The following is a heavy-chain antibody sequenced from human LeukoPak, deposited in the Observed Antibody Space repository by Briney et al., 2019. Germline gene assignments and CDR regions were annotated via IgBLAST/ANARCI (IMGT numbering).Heavy chain of an antibody. CDR1: GFTFSSHA. J-gene: IGHJ3*02. V-gene: IGHV3-30*01. D-gene: IGHD2-15*01. CDR2: ISYDGSNK. CDR3: ASGGYCSGGSCQGDAFDI. Sequence: GGSLRLSRAASGFTFSSHAMHWVRQAPGKGREWVAVISYDGSNKYYADPVKGRFTISRDKSKNTLYLQMNSLRAEDTAVYYCASGGYCSGGSCQGDAFDIWGQGTMVTVSS.